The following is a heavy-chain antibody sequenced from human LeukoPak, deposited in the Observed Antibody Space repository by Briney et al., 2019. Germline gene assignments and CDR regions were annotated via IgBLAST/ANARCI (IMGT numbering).Heavy chain of an antibody. V-gene: IGHV1-2*02. CDR3: ARDAPLKAYGSGLMDV. Sequence: ASVKVSCKASGYTFTGYYMHWVRQAPGQGLEWMGWINPNSGGTNYAQKFQGRVTMTRDTSISTAYMELSRLRSDDTAVYYCARDAPLKAYGSGLMDVWGKGTTVTISS. CDR1: GYTFTGYY. J-gene: IGHJ6*03. CDR2: INPNSGGT. D-gene: IGHD3-10*01.